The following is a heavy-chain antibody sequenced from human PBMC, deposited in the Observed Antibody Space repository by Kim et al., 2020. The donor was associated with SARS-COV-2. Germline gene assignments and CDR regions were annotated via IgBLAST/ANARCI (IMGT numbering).Heavy chain of an antibody. CDR2: DGGSR. Sequence: DGGSRYYAAAVRGRFTTSRDNASDVVYLQMNSLRVDDTAIYYCTSIFEYWGQGALVTVSS. J-gene: IGHJ4*02. CDR3: TSIFEY. D-gene: IGHD3-3*02. V-gene: IGHV3-74*01.